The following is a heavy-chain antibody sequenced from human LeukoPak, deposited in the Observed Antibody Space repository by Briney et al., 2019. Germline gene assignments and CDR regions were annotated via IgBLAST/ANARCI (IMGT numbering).Heavy chain of an antibody. CDR1: GGTFSSYA. CDR2: IIPIFGIA. Sequence: SVKVSCKASGGTFSSYAISWVRQAPGQGLEWMGRIIPIFGIANYAQKFQGRVTITADKSTSTAYMGLSSLRSEDTAVYYCASSHYYDSSGKGYFDYWGQGTLVTVSS. V-gene: IGHV1-69*04. CDR3: ASSHYYDSSGKGYFDY. J-gene: IGHJ4*02. D-gene: IGHD3-22*01.